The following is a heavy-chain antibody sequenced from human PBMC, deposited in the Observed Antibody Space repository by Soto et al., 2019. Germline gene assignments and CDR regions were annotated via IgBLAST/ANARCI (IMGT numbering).Heavy chain of an antibody. V-gene: IGHV5-10-1*01. CDR1: GYSFTSYW. CDR2: IDPSDSYT. CDR3: ARLGGVTTPLDY. J-gene: IGHJ4*02. Sequence: EVQLVQSGAEVKKPGESLRISCKGSGYSFTSYWISWVRQMPGKGLEWMGRIDPSDSYTNYSPSFQGHVTISADKSISPASLQWSSLKASDTAMYYCARLGGVTTPLDYWGQRTLVTVSS. D-gene: IGHD4-17*01.